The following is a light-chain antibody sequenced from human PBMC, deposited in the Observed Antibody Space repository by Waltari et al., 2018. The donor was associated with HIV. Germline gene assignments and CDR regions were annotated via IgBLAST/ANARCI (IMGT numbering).Light chain of an antibody. J-gene: IGKJ2*01. CDR1: HSVLYTSNNKNF. CDR2: WAS. CDR3: QQHYTTPYT. Sequence: DIVMTTFPDSLAPPLGQMATTHCTSKHSVLYTSNNKNFLAWYQQKSGQRPKLLVYWASTRESGVPDRFSGSGSGTDFTLTISSLQAEDVAVYFCQQHYTTPYTFGQGTKLEIK. V-gene: IGKV4-1*01.